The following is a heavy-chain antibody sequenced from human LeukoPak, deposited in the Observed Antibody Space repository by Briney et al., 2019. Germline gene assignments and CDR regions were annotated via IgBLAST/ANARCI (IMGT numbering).Heavy chain of an antibody. J-gene: IGHJ3*02. CDR3: ACPGGAATHAFDI. Sequence: GASVTVSCKASGGTFSSYAISWVRQAPGQGLEWMGGIIPIFGTANYAQKFQGRVTITTDESTSTAYMGLSSLRSEDTAVYYCACPGGAATHAFDIWGQGTMVTVSS. D-gene: IGHD2-15*01. V-gene: IGHV1-69*05. CDR2: IIPIFGTA. CDR1: GGTFSSYA.